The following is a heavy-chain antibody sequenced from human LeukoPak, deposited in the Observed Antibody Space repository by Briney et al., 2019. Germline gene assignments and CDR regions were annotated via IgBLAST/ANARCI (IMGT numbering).Heavy chain of an antibody. CDR2: IYYSGST. J-gene: IGHJ6*03. V-gene: IGHV4-59*01. D-gene: IGHD6-13*01. CDR1: GGSISSYY. CDR3: ARDRIAAAALGYYYYMDV. Sequence: SETLSLTCTVSGGSISSYYWSCIRQPPGKGLEWIGYIYYSGSTTYNPSLKSRVTISVDTSKNQFSLKLSSVTAADTAVYYCARDRIAAAALGYYYYMDVWGKGTTVTISS.